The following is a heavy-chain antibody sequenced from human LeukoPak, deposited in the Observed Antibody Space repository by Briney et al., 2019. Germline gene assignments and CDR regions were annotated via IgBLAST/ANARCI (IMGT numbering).Heavy chain of an antibody. D-gene: IGHD1-26*01. V-gene: IGHV3-21*01. CDR1: TFTSRSYN. Sequence: PGGSLRLSCAPPTFTSRSYNRNGVPQAPGRGLGWVSSISSSGTYIYYRDSVKGRFTISRDNAENSLYLEMNSLRVEDTAIYYCVRDRGSFRPIDYWGQGTLVTVSS. CDR3: VRDRGSFRPIDY. CDR2: ISSSGTYI. J-gene: IGHJ4*02.